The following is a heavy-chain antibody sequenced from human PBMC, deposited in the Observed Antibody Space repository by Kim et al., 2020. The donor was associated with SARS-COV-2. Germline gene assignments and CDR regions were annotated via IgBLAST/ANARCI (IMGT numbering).Heavy chain of an antibody. Sequence: GGSLRLSCAASGFTFSSYAMSWVRQAPGKGLEWVSGISGGGDITFYADSIKGRFTMSRDQSKNTLYLEMNSLRAEDTALYYCAKGRGAYSSGFDYWGQG. CDR3: AKGRGAYSSGFDY. J-gene: IGHJ4*02. V-gene: IGHV3-23*01. D-gene: IGHD5-18*01. CDR2: ISGGGDIT. CDR1: GFTFSSYA.